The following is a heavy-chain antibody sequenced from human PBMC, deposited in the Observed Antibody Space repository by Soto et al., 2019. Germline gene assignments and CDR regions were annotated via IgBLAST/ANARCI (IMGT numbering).Heavy chain of an antibody. D-gene: IGHD3-10*01. CDR1: GFSLNSRGVG. J-gene: IGHJ3*02. CDR3: AHRTYDSGSCFDI. V-gene: IGHV2-5*02. CDR2: IYWDNNK. Sequence: QVTLKESGPTLVTPTHTLTLTCTFSGFSLNSRGVGVGWIRQTPGKALEWLALIYWDNNKLYSPSLNNSLIITKDTSKNQVVLIMIHMDPVDTATYYCAHRTYDSGSCFDIWGQGTMVTVSS.